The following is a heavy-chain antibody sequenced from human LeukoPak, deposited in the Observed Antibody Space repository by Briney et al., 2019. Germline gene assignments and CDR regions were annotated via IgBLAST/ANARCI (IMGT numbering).Heavy chain of an antibody. D-gene: IGHD3-22*01. CDR1: GFTFSSYA. CDR3: AKDRFTYYYDSSGYGGVDY. CDR2: ISGSGGST. Sequence: PGGSLRLSCAASGFTFSSYAMSWVRQAPGKGLEWVSAISGSGGSTYYADSVKGRFTISRDNSKNTLYLQMNSLRAEDTAVYYCAKDRFTYYYDSSGYGGVDYWDQATLVTVSS. V-gene: IGHV3-23*01. J-gene: IGHJ4*02.